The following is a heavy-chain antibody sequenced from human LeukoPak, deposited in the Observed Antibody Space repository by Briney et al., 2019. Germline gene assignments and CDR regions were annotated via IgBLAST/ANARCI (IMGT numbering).Heavy chain of an antibody. D-gene: IGHD1-26*01. CDR2: IYYSGST. CDR1: GGSISSYY. Sequence: SETPSLTCTVSGGSISSYYWSWIRQPPGKGLEWIGYIYYSGSTNYNPSLKSRVTISVDTSKNQFSLKLSSVTAADTAVYYCARAAYSGSYYLHWGQGTLVTVSS. V-gene: IGHV4-59*01. J-gene: IGHJ4*02. CDR3: ARAAYSGSYYLH.